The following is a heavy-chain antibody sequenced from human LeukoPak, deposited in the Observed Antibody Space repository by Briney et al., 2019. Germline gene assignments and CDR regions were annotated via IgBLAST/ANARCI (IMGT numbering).Heavy chain of an antibody. Sequence: GGSLRLSCAASGFTFSSYWMSWVRQAPGKGLEWVANINQDGSETNFVDSVKGRFTISRDNAKNSLYLQMNSLRAEDTAVYYCARFAWLDYWGQGTLVTVSS. CDR2: INQDGSET. J-gene: IGHJ4*02. CDR3: ARFAWLDY. V-gene: IGHV3-7*05. D-gene: IGHD3-22*01. CDR1: GFTFSSYW.